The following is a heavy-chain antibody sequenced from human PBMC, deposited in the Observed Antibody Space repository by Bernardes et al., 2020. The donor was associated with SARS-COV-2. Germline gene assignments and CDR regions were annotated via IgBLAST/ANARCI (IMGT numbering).Heavy chain of an antibody. D-gene: IGHD4-17*01. V-gene: IGHV1-8*01. J-gene: IGHJ6*02. CDR2: MNPNSGNT. CDR3: ARDYGDDYYYYGMDV. CDR1: GYTFTSYD. Sequence: ASVKVSCKASGYTFTSYDINWVRQATGQGLEWMGWMNPNSGNTGHAQKFQGRGTMTRNTSISTADMELSSLRSEETAVYYCARDYGDDYYYYGMDVWGQGTTVTVSS.